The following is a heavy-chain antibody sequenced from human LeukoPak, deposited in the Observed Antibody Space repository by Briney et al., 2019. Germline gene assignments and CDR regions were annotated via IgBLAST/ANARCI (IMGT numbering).Heavy chain of an antibody. D-gene: IGHD6-13*01. J-gene: IGHJ4*02. CDR2: INHSGST. V-gene: IGHV4-34*01. CDR1: GGSFSGYY. Sequence: SETLSLTCAVYGGSFSGYYWSWIRQPPGKGLEWIGEINHSGSTNYNPSLKSQVTISVDTSKNQFSLKLSSVTAADTAVYYCARTLPVGGIAAAGTDLDYWGQGTLVTVSS. CDR3: ARTLPVGGIAAAGTDLDY.